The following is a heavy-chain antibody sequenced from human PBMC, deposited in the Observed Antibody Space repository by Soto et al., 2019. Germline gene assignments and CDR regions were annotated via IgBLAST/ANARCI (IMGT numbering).Heavy chain of an antibody. J-gene: IGHJ6*02. CDR1: GGSISSGGYY. Sequence: QVQLQESGPGLVKPSQTLSLTCTVSGGSISSGGYYWTWIRQHPGKGLEWIGYNYYSGITYYNPSLKSQVNISLDTSKNQFSLKLSSVTAADTAVYYCARGSSIAGLYYGMDVWGQGTTVTVSS. CDR3: ARGSSIAGLYYGMDV. CDR2: NYYSGIT. D-gene: IGHD6-6*01. V-gene: IGHV4-31*01.